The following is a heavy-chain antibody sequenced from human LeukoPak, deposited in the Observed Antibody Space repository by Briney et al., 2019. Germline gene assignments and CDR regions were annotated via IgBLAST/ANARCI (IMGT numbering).Heavy chain of an antibody. CDR3: ARAGIVVVTPTAFDY. D-gene: IGHD2-21*02. CDR2: ISAYNGNT. CDR1: GYTFTSYG. V-gene: IGHV1-18*01. Sequence: ASVKVSCKASGYTFTSYGISWVRQAPGQGLEWMGWISAYNGNTNYAQNLQGRVTMTTDTSTSTAYMEVRSLRSDDTAVYYCARAGIVVVTPTAFDYWGQGTLVTVSS. J-gene: IGHJ4*02.